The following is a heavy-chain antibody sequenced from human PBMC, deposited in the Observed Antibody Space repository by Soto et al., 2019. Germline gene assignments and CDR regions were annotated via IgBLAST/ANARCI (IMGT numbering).Heavy chain of an antibody. CDR2: IYHSGST. CDR3: ARASPAGTRAGY. J-gene: IGHJ4*02. Sequence: QVQLEESGPGLVKPSGTLSLTCAVSGGSISSSNWWSWVRQPPGKGLEGIGEIYHSGSTNYNPSLKSRVTIPVDKSKNQFSLKLSSVTAAATAVYYCARASPAGTRAGYWGQGTLVTVSS. CDR1: GGSISSSNW. D-gene: IGHD6-13*01. V-gene: IGHV4-4*02.